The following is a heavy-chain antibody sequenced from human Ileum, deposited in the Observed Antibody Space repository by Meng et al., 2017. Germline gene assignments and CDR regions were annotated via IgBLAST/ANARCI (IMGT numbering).Heavy chain of an antibody. D-gene: IGHD3-10*01. J-gene: IGHJ4*02. V-gene: IGHV1-18*01. CDR1: DYTFTGYG. CDR2: LGAHPGDT. CDR3: ARGTPGRSYCDY. Sequence: QVQLVQSGAEVRKPGASLKVSCKASDYTFTGYGVCWVRQAPGQGLEWMAWLGAHPGDTSHEPKFLGRVTVTADTATATAYMELRSLRSDDTAVYYCARGTPGRSYCDYWGLGTLVTVSS.